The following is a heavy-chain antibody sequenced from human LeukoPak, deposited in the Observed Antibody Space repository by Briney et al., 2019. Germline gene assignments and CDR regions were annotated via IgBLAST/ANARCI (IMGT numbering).Heavy chain of an antibody. Sequence: PGGSLRLSCAASGFTFSSYAMSWVRQAPGKGLEWVSAISGSGGSTYYADSVKGRFTISRDNPKNTLYLQMNSLRAEDTAVYYCAKVRTRYDSCGYVDYWGQGTLVTVSS. J-gene: IGHJ4*02. D-gene: IGHD3-22*01. CDR2: ISGSGGST. V-gene: IGHV3-23*01. CDR3: AKVRTRYDSCGYVDY. CDR1: GFTFSSYA.